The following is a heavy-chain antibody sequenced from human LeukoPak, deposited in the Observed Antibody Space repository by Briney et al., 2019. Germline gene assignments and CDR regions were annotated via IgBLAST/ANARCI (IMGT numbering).Heavy chain of an antibody. Sequence: PSETLSLTCTISGDSISSSDYYWAWIRQPPGKGLEWLGSVYSGGTTFYNPSLKSRVSLSVDTTNNQFSLKLTSVTAADTAVYYCARAPSIVGAYSYFDYWGQGTLVTVSS. CDR3: ARAPSIVGAYSYFDY. V-gene: IGHV4-39*07. J-gene: IGHJ4*02. D-gene: IGHD1-26*01. CDR1: GDSISSSDYY. CDR2: VYSGGTT.